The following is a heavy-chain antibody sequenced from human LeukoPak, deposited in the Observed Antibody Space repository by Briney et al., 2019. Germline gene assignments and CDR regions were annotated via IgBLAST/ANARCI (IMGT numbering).Heavy chain of an antibody. CDR1: GYTFTNYG. J-gene: IGHJ6*03. D-gene: IGHD6-13*01. CDR2: ISAYNGNT. V-gene: IGHV1-18*01. Sequence: GASVKVSCKASGYTFTNYGISWVRQAPGQGLEWMGWISAYNGNTNYAQKFQGRVTMTTDTSTSTAYMELRSLKPDDTAVYYCARDRGTVARTYYMDVWGKGTTVTVSS. CDR3: ARDRGTVARTYYMDV.